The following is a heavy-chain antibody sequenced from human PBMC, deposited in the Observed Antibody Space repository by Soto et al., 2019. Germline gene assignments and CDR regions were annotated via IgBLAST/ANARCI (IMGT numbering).Heavy chain of an antibody. CDR2: IRSDGTM. J-gene: IGHJ3*02. Sequence: GGSLRLSCTASGFTFTIFSMSWVSQAPGKGLEWISNIRSDGTMFSADSLKGRFTISRDNARNSLSLQLNSLRAEDTAVYYCARDSSFAFDIWGQGTMVTVSS. D-gene: IGHD3-16*02. V-gene: IGHV3-48*01. CDR1: GFTFTIFS. CDR3: ARDSSFAFDI.